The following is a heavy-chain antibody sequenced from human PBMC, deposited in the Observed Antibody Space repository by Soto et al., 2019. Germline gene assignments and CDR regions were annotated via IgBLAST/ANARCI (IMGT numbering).Heavy chain of an antibody. CDR3: TRDKPLPYNFNSGKGYSGMDV. V-gene: IGHV4-31*03. CDR2: IYYNSGST. CDR1: GGSIRSGGYF. Sequence: QVQLQESGPGLVKPSQTLSLTCIVSGGSIRSGGYFWSWIRQHPGKGLEWIGNIYYNSGSTYYTPSPKSRFSIAVDASKNQFSLDLRSVTAADTAVYFCTRDKPLPYNFNSGKGYSGMDVWCQGTTVIVS. J-gene: IGHJ6*02. D-gene: IGHD1-20*01.